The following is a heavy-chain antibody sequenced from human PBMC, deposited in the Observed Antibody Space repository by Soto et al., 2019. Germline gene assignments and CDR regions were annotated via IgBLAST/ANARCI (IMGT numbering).Heavy chain of an antibody. CDR2: INPSGGTT. Sequence: QVQLVQSGAEVRKPGASVKVSCKASGYTFISYYTHWVRQAPGQGLEWMGMINPSGGTTNYAQTFQGRVTLTRDTSTSTVYMELSSLRSEDTAVYYCARSWWGTDRLMAYNWLGPWGQGNLVTVSS. V-gene: IGHV1-46*03. J-gene: IGHJ5*02. CDR1: GYTFISYY. CDR3: ARSWWGTDRLMAYNWLGP. D-gene: IGHD2-8*02.